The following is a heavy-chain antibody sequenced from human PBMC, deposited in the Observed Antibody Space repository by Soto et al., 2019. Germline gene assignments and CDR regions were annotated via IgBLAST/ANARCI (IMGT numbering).Heavy chain of an antibody. V-gene: IGHV5-51*01. CDR2: IFPGDSDT. CDR1: GYSFTSYW. J-gene: IGHJ5*02. D-gene: IGHD2-8*01. Sequence: GESLKISCKGSGYSFTSYWIAWVRQMPGKGLEWMGIIFPGDSDTRYSPSFQGQVTISADKSISTAYLQWSSLKASDTAMYYCARLGGGLMVYESKNWFDPWGQGTLVTVSS. CDR3: ARLGGGLMVYESKNWFDP.